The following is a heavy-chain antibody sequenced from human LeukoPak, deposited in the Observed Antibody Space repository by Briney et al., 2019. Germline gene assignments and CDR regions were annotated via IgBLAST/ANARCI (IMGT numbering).Heavy chain of an antibody. J-gene: IGHJ4*02. V-gene: IGHV3-53*01. D-gene: IGHD5-18*01. CDR1: GFTVSSNY. CDR2: IYSDGST. Sequence: GGSLRLSCAVSGFTVSSNYMTWVHQAPGKGLEWVSVIYSDGSTYYADSVKGRFTISRGNSKNTLYLQMNSLRAEDTAVYYCARDGVGYRYGIFDYWGQGTLVTVSS. CDR3: ARDGVGYRYGIFDY.